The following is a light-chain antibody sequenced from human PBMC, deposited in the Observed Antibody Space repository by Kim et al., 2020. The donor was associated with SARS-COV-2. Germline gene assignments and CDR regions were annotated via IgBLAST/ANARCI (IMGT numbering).Light chain of an antibody. CDR3: SSYTNSLTLDVV. Sequence: QSALTQPASVSGSPGQSITISCTGTSSDVGGYNYVAWYQQHPGKAPKLMIYDVSNRPSGVSNRFSGSKSGNTASLTISGLQAEDEADYYCSSYTNSLTLDVVFGGGTKLTV. CDR2: DVS. J-gene: IGLJ2*01. CDR1: SSDVGGYNY. V-gene: IGLV2-14*03.